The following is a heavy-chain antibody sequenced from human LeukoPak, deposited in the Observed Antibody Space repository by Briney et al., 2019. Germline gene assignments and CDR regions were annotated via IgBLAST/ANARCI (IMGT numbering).Heavy chain of an antibody. CDR3: TRDAVPGFLEWSAPIEYYYMDV. Sequence: GGSLRLSCTASGFTFGDYAMSWVRQAPGKGLEWVGFIRSKAYGGTTEYAASVKGRFTISRDDSKSIAYLQMNSLKTEDTAVYYCTRDAVPGFLEWSAPIEYYYMDVWGKGTTVTVSS. CDR2: IRSKAYGGTT. CDR1: GFTFGDYA. V-gene: IGHV3-49*04. D-gene: IGHD3-3*01. J-gene: IGHJ6*03.